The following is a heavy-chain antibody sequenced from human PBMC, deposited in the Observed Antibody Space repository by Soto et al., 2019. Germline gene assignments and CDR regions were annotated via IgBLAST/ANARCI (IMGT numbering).Heavy chain of an antibody. J-gene: IGHJ4*02. CDR2: ISSNGGST. V-gene: IGHV3-64D*08. CDR1: GFTFSSYA. Sequence: GGSLRLSCSASGFTFSSYAMHWVRQAPGKGLEYVSAISSNGGSTYYADSVKGRFTISRDNSKNTLYLQMSSLRAEDTAVYYCVKDFRGSGYYRANFDYWGQGTLVTVSS. D-gene: IGHD3-22*01. CDR3: VKDFRGSGYYRANFDY.